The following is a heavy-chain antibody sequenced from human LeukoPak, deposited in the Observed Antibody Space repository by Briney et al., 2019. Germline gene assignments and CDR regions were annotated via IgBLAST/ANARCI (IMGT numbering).Heavy chain of an antibody. CDR3: ARVFTQLLWFGETMGGYFDY. V-gene: IGHV3-7*01. CDR2: IKQDGSEK. D-gene: IGHD3-10*01. J-gene: IGHJ4*02. CDR1: VFTFSSDW. Sequence: PGGSLRLSCAASVFTFSSDWMSCGRQAPGKGLEWVANIKQDGSEKYYVDSVKGRFTISRDNAKNSLYLQMNSLRAEDTAVYYCARVFTQLLWFGETMGGYFDYWGQGTLVTVSS.